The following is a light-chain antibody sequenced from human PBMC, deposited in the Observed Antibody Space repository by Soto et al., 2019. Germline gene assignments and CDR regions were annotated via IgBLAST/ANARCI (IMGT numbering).Light chain of an antibody. CDR2: DAS. CDR3: QQSYSAAYT. J-gene: IGKJ2*01. CDR1: ESVSRY. Sequence: EIVLKQSPATLSLSPGERATLSCRASESVSRYLAWYQQKPGQAPRLLMYDASNRATGIPARFSGSGSGTDFTLTINSLQPEDYATYYCQQSYSAAYTFGQGTKLEI. V-gene: IGKV3-11*01.